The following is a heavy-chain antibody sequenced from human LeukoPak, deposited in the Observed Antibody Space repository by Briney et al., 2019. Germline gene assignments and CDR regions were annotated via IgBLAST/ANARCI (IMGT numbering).Heavy chain of an antibody. D-gene: IGHD3-22*01. CDR3: ARRGYYDRSGYDY. CDR2: ISGDSTDI. V-gene: IGHV3-21*01. CDR1: EFSVGSNY. Sequence: PGGSLRLSCAASEFSVGSNYMTWVRQAPGKGLEWVSSISGDSTDIYYADSVKGRFIISRDNAKNSLYLQMNSLRAEDTAVYYCARRGYYDRSGYDYWGQGTLVTVSS. J-gene: IGHJ4*02.